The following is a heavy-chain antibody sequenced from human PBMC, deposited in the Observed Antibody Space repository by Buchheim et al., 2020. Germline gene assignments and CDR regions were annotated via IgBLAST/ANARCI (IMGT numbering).Heavy chain of an antibody. D-gene: IGHD6-19*01. J-gene: IGHJ4*02. Sequence: DVQLVESGGGLVMPGGSLTLSCVTSGFSFSPFGMTWVRQAPGKGLEWVATVGSGHHTFYADLVEGRFTVSRDNARSSVYLQLNSLRAEDTAVYFCARDFSGWSRDYWGQGT. CDR3: ARDFSGWSRDY. V-gene: IGHV3-21*01. CDR2: VGSGHHT. CDR1: GFSFSPFG.